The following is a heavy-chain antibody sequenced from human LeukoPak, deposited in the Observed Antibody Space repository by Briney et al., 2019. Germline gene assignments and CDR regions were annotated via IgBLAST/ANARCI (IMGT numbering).Heavy chain of an antibody. J-gene: IGHJ3*02. V-gene: IGHV3-9*01. D-gene: IGHD4-23*01. CDR1: GFTCDDYA. Sequence: GGSLRLSCAASGFTCDDYAMHWVRQAPGKGLEWVSGISWNSGSIGYADSVKGRFTISRDNAKNSLYLQMNSLRAEDTALYYCAKDILSVVGHDAFDIWGQGTMVTVSS. CDR3: AKDILSVVGHDAFDI. CDR2: ISWNSGSI.